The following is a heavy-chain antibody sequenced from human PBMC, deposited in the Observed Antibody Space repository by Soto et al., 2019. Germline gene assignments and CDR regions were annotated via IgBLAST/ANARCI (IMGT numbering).Heavy chain of an antibody. CDR2: ISGSGGST. CDR1: GFTFSSYA. V-gene: IGHV3-23*01. D-gene: IGHD2-2*01. CDR3: GKYLGYCSSTSCYAFDY. Sequence: GGSLRLSCAASGFTFSSYAMSWVRQAPGKGLEWVSAISGSGGSTYYADSVKGRFTISRDNSKNTLYLQMNSLRADDTAVYYCGKYLGYCSSTSCYAFDYWGQGTLVNVSS. J-gene: IGHJ4*02.